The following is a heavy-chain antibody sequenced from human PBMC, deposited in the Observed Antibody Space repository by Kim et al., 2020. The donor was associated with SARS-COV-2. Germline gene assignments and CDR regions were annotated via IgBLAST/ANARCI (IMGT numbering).Heavy chain of an antibody. V-gene: IGHV4-39*01. D-gene: IGHD1-26*01. CDR3: ARHRVAYYLNWFDP. J-gene: IGHJ5*02. Sequence: NPALKSRITISVDTSKNQFYLKLSSVTAADTAVYYCARHRVAYYLNWFDPWGQGTLVTVSS.